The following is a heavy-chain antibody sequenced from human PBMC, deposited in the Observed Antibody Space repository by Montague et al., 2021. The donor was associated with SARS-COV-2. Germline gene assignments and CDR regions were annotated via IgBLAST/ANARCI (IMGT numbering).Heavy chain of an antibody. CDR1: GDSISDYY. CDR3: ARDASSGDLDAIAN. V-gene: IGHV4-59*01. D-gene: IGHD3-3*01. Sequence: SETLSLTCTVSGDSISDYYWSWIRQPPGKGLEWIGYIYWTGYTNNSPSLKSRVTLSVDTSKNQFYLTLSSVTAADTAIYYCARDASSGDLDAIANWGQGTFVTVPS. J-gene: IGHJ3*02. CDR2: IYWTGYT.